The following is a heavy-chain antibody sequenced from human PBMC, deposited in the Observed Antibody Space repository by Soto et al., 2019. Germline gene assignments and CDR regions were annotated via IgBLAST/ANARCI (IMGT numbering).Heavy chain of an antibody. Sequence: QITLKESGPTLVKPTQTLTLTCTFSGFSLNTSAVGVGWIRQPPGKALEWLALIYWDDDKRYNPSLKSRLTITKDTSKTQVVLKMTRMDPVDTSTYFCAHREGDDYVWGSYKDAFDSWGQGTMVTVSS. CDR2: IYWDDDK. D-gene: IGHD3-16*01. CDR1: GFSLNTSAVG. V-gene: IGHV2-5*02. J-gene: IGHJ3*02. CDR3: AHREGDDYVWGSYKDAFDS.